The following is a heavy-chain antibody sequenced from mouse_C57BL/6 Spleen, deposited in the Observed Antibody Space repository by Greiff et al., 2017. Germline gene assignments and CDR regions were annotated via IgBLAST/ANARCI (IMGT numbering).Heavy chain of an antibody. Sequence: QVQLQQSGAELAKPGASVKLSCKASGYTFTSYWMHWVKQRPGQGLEWIGYINPSSGYTKYNQKFKDKATLTADKSSSTAYMQLSSLTYEDSAVYYGARSSSGYVGYFDVWGTGTTVTVSS. CDR2: INPSSGYT. V-gene: IGHV1-7*01. D-gene: IGHD3-2*02. CDR3: ARSSSGYVGYFDV. CDR1: GYTFTSYW. J-gene: IGHJ1*03.